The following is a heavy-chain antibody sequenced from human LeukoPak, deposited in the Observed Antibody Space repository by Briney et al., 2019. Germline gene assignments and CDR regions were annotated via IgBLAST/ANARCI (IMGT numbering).Heavy chain of an antibody. J-gene: IGHJ6*03. Sequence: SETLSLTCTVSGGSISSSSYYWSWIRQPPGKGLEWIGYIYYSGSTSYTPSLKSRVTISVDTSKNQFSLKLTSVTAADTAVYYCARVPLRDCSSTSCLRYFYMDVWGKGTTVTVS. CDR2: IYYSGST. CDR3: ARVPLRDCSSTSCLRYFYMDV. CDR1: GGSISSSSYY. V-gene: IGHV4-61*01. D-gene: IGHD2-2*01.